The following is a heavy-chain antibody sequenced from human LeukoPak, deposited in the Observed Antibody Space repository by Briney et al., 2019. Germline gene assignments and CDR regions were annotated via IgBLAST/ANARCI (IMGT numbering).Heavy chain of an antibody. J-gene: IGHJ4*02. Sequence: SETLSLTCTVSGGSINLYYWSWIRQPPGKGLEWIGYFYDTRSPKYNPSLERRVTISVDMSRKHFSLNISSVTTADTAVYYCARGRGSLTYWGQGTLATVSS. CDR2: FYDTRSP. D-gene: IGHD3-10*01. V-gene: IGHV4-59*01. CDR3: ARGRGSLTY. CDR1: GGSINLYY.